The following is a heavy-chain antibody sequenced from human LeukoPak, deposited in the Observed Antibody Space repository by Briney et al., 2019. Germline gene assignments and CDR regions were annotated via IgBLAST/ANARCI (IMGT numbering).Heavy chain of an antibody. J-gene: IGHJ4*02. V-gene: IGHV4-39*07. Sequence: SETLSLTCTVSGGSIRSSYYWGWIRQPPGKGLEWIGEIYYSGSTNYNPSLKSRVGISVDEAKNQFSLKLTSVTAADTAVYYCARDPTAAAGSLDYWGQGILVTFSS. CDR2: IYYSGST. CDR3: ARDPTAAAGSLDY. D-gene: IGHD6-13*01. CDR1: GGSIRSSYY.